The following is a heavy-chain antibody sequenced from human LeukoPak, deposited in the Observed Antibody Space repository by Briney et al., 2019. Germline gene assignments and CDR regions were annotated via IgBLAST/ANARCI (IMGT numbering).Heavy chain of an antibody. CDR3: ARDPPDFWSGFGYYFDY. J-gene: IGHJ4*02. CDR1: GFTFSSYA. D-gene: IGHD3-3*01. Sequence: GGPLRLSCAASGFTFSSYAMPWVRQAPGKGLEWVAVISYDGSNKYYADSVKGRFTISRDNSKNTLYLQMNSLRAEDTAVYYCARDPPDFWSGFGYYFDYWGQGTLVTVSS. CDR2: ISYDGSNK. V-gene: IGHV3-30-3*01.